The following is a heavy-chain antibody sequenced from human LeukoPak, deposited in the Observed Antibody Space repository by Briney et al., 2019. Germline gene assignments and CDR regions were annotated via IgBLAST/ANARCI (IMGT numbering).Heavy chain of an antibody. CDR3: ARLGGGYDFWSGYPYYFDY. CDR1: GYSISSGYY. CDR2: IYHSGST. J-gene: IGHJ4*02. D-gene: IGHD3-3*01. Sequence: SETLSLTCAVSGYSISSGYYWGWIRQPPGKGLEWIGSIYHSGSTYYNPSLKSRVTISVDTSKNQFSLNLSSVTAADTAVYYCARLGGGYDFWSGYPYYFDYWGQGTLVTVSS. V-gene: IGHV4-38-2*01.